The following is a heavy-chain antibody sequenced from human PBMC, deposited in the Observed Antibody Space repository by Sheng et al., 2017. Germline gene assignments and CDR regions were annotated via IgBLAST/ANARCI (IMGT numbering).Heavy chain of an antibody. D-gene: IGHD5-18*01. CDR3: ARKYTYGLD. J-gene: IGHJ4*02. Sequence: VQLVESGGGLVQPGGSLRLSCAASGFTVSSNYMSWVRQAPGKGLECVSVIYSGGATSYADSVKGRFTISRDNSQNTLYLQMNSLRAEDTAVYYCARKYTYGLDWGQGTLVTVSS. CDR1: GFTVSSNY. V-gene: IGHV3-53*01. CDR2: IYSGGAT.